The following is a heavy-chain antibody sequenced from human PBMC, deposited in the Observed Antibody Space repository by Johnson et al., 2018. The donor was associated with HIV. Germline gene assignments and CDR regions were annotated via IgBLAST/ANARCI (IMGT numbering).Heavy chain of an antibody. CDR1: GFTFDDYA. J-gene: IGHJ3*02. CDR2: ISWDGGST. CDR3: AREVRYTSWSFDI. V-gene: IGHV3-43D*03. D-gene: IGHD6-19*01. Sequence: EVQLVESGGVVVQPGGSLRLSCAASGFTFDDYAMHWVRQPPGKGLEWVSLISWDGGSTYYADSVKGRFTISRDNAKKSQYLQMNSLRAEDTAVYYCAREVRYTSWSFDIWGQGTMVTVSS.